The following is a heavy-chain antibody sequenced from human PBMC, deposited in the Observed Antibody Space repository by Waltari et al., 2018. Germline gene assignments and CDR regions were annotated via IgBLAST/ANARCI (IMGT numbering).Heavy chain of an antibody. CDR2: INTYGTTT. CDR3: VLFSSDFLGDC. V-gene: IGHV3-74*01. D-gene: IGHD6-25*01. Sequence: EVQLVESGGGLVQPGGSLRLSCAASGFTFSAYWMHWVRQAPGEGLVSVAQINTYGTTTSYADSVKGRFTISRDNAKNTLFLQMNSLRAEDTAVYYCVLFSSDFLGDCWGQGTLVTVSS. CDR1: GFTFSAYW. J-gene: IGHJ4*02.